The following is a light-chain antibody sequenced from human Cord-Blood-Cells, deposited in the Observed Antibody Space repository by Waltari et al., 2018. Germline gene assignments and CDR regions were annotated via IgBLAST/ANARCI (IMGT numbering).Light chain of an antibody. J-gene: IGKJ5*01. Sequence: DIQMTQSPSSLSASVGDRVTITCRASQSISSYLNWYQQKPGKAPKLLIYAASSLQSGVPSRFSGGGTGTDFTLTNSSLQPEDFATYYCQQSYSTPPTFGQGTRLEIK. V-gene: IGKV1-39*01. CDR2: AAS. CDR1: QSISSY. CDR3: QQSYSTPPT.